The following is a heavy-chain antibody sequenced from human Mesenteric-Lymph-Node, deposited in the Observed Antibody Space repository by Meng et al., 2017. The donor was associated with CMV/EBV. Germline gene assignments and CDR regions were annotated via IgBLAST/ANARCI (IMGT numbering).Heavy chain of an antibody. J-gene: IGHJ5*02. Sequence: CTVSGGSVSSGSYYWSWIRQPPGKGLEWIGYIYYSGSTNYNPSLKSRVTISVDTSKNQFSLKLSSVTAADTAVYYCARDRRLRYFDPWGQGTLVTVSS. CDR1: GGSVSSGSYY. CDR2: IYYSGST. V-gene: IGHV4-61*01. CDR3: ARDRRLRYFDP. D-gene: IGHD3-9*01.